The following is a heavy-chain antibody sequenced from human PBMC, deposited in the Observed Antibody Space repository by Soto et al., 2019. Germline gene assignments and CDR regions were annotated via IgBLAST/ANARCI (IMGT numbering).Heavy chain of an antibody. CDR2: IKQDGSEK. D-gene: IGHD3-10*01. CDR3: ARDPPMVRGVQDFDY. V-gene: IGHV3-7*04. J-gene: IGHJ4*02. Sequence: GGSLRLSCAASGFTFSSYWMSWVRQAPGKGLEWVANIKQDGSEKYYVDSVKGRFTISRDNAKNSLYLQMNSLRAEDTAVYYCARDPPMVRGVQDFDYWGQGTLVTVS. CDR1: GFTFSSYW.